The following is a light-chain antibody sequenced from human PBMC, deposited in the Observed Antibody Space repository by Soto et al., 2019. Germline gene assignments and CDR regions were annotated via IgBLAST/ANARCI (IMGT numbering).Light chain of an antibody. CDR1: SSDVGGYNY. CDR3: SLYTSSSTRL. Sequence: QSALTQPASVSGSPGQSITISCTGTSSDVGGYNYVSWYQQSPGKAPKVMIFYVSNRPSGVSDRFSGSKSGNTAFLTISGLQAEDEADYYCSLYTSSSTRLFGGGTKLTVL. V-gene: IGLV2-14*01. CDR2: YVS. J-gene: IGLJ3*02.